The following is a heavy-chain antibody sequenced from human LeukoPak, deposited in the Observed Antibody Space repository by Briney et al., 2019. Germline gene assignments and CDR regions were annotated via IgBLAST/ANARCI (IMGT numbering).Heavy chain of an antibody. CDR2: INPNSGGT. V-gene: IGHV1-2*02. J-gene: IGHJ4*02. D-gene: IGHD1-26*01. CDR1: GYTFTGYY. Sequence: SVKVSCKASGYTFTGYYMHWVRQAPGQGLEWMGWINPNSGGTNYAQKFQGRVTMTRDTSISTAYMELSRLRSDDTAVYYCARSLRGYSGSYYDYWGQGTLVTVSS. CDR3: ARSLRGYSGSYYDY.